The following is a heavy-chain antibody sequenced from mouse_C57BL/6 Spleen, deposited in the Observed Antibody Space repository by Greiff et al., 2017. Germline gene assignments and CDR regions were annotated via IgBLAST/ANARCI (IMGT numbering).Heavy chain of an antibody. CDR3: ARLLNYYGSSYDYFDY. V-gene: IGHV5-6*02. J-gene: IGHJ2*01. CDR2: ISSGGSYT. Sequence: EVNVVESGGDLVKPGGSLKLSCAASGFTFSSYGMSWVRQTPDKRLEWVATISSGGSYTYYPDSVKGRFTISRDNAKNTLYLQMSSLKSEDTAMYYCARLLNYYGSSYDYFDYWGQGTTHTVSS. D-gene: IGHD1-1*01. CDR1: GFTFSSYG.